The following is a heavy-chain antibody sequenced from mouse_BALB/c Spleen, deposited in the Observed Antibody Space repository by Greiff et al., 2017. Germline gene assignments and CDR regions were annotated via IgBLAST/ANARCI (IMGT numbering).Heavy chain of an antibody. V-gene: IGHV2-2*02. CDR2: IWSGGST. J-gene: IGHJ4*01. Sequence: QVQLQQSGPGLVQPSQSLSITCPVSGFSLTSYGVHWVRQSPGKGLEWLGVIWSGGSTDYNAAFISRLSISKDNSKSQVFFKMNSLQANDTAIYYCARNRAMDYWGQGTSVTVSS. CDR1: GFSLTSYG. CDR3: ARNRAMDY.